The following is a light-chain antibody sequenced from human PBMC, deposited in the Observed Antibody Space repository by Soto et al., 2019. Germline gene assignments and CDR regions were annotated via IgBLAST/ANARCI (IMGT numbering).Light chain of an antibody. V-gene: IGKV3D-15*01. CDR1: QSVSSD. CDR3: QQYNNWPPLT. J-gene: IGKJ4*01. Sequence: EIVMTQSPATLSVSPGERATHSCRASQSVSSDLAWYQQKPGQAPRLLIYGTYIRATGIPARFSGSGSGTEFTLTISSLQSEDFAVYYCQQYNNWPPLTFGGGTKVEIK. CDR2: GTY.